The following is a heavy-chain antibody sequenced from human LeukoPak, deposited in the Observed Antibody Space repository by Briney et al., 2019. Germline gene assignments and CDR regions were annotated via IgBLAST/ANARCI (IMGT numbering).Heavy chain of an antibody. Sequence: PGGSLRLSCAASGFTFDDYAMHWVRQAPGKGLEWVAVIWYDGSNKYYADSVKGRFTISRDNSKNTLYLQMNSLRAEDTAVYYCARSPYYCGGDCYSEYYYYGMDVWGQGTTVTVSS. V-gene: IGHV3-33*08. CDR2: IWYDGSNK. D-gene: IGHD2-21*02. J-gene: IGHJ6*02. CDR1: GFTFDDYA. CDR3: ARSPYYCGGDCYSEYYYYGMDV.